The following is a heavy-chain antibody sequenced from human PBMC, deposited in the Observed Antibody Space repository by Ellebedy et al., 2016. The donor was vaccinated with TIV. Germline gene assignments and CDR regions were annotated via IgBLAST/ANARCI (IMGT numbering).Heavy chain of an antibody. Sequence: SETLSLXXTVSGGSISSYYWSWIRQPPGKGLEWIGYIFHSGSTNYSPSLKSRVTMSVDKSKNQFSLKLSSVTAADTALYYCARDRGDYRLRSWFDPWGQGTLVVVSS. V-gene: IGHV4-59*12. D-gene: IGHD2-21*02. CDR1: GGSISSYY. J-gene: IGHJ5*02. CDR2: IFHSGST. CDR3: ARDRGDYRLRSWFDP.